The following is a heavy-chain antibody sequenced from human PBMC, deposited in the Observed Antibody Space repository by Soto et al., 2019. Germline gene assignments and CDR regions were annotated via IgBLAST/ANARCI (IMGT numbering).Heavy chain of an antibody. CDR3: ASGHIVVVTAIGTGDAFDI. V-gene: IGHV3-30-3*01. D-gene: IGHD2-21*02. CDR2: ISYDGSNK. Sequence: GGSLRLSCAASGFTFSSYAMHWVRQAPGKGLEWVAVISYDGSNKYYADSVKGRFTISRDNSKNTLYLQMNSLRAEDTAVYYCASGHIVVVTAIGTGDAFDIWGQGTMVTVSS. CDR1: GFTFSSYA. J-gene: IGHJ3*02.